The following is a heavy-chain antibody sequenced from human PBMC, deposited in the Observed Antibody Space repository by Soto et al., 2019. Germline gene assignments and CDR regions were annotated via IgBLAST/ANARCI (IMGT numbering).Heavy chain of an antibody. Sequence: EVQLWGSGGGLVNPGRSLRLSWQAFELTFEDYAMHWVRQAPGKGLEWVSGISWNSGSIGYADSVKGRFTISRDNAKNSLYLQMNSLRAEDTALYYCAKEMFGADGWDYWGQGTLVTVSS. J-gene: IGHJ4*02. CDR1: ELTFEDYA. CDR2: ISWNSGSI. D-gene: IGHD3-16*01. CDR3: AKEMFGADGWDY. V-gene: IGHV3-9*01.